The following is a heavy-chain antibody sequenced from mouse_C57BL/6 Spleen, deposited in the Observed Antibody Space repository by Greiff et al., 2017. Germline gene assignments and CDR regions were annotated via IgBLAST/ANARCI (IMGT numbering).Heavy chain of an antibody. D-gene: IGHD2-1*01. V-gene: IGHV1-80*01. CDR2: IYPGDGDT. J-gene: IGHJ1*03. CDR1: GYAFSSYW. CDR3: ARRGLDYGNYKGNIDV. Sequence: VQLQQSGAELVKPGASVKISCKAPGYAFSSYWMNWVTQRPGKGLEWIGQIYPGDGDTNYNGKFKGTVTLTADKSSSTAYMQLSRLTSEDSAVYFCARRGLDYGNYKGNIDVWGTGTTVTVSS.